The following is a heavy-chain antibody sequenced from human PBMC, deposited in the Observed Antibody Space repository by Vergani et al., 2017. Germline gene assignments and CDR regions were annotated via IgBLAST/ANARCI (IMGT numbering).Heavy chain of an antibody. V-gene: IGHV4-39*01. J-gene: IGHJ4*02. CDR1: GDSVISTDYH. Sequence: QVQLQESGPGLVKPSETLSLTCTVSGDSVISTDYHWCWLRQPPGKGLEWIGSMDYSGSTSYNPSLESRISISFETPKNQFSLRLTSVTAADTAVYYCASKRGACRAAYCHSYDFWGPGTLVGVSS. D-gene: IGHD2-15*01. CDR2: MDYSGST. CDR3: ASKRGACRAAYCHSYDF.